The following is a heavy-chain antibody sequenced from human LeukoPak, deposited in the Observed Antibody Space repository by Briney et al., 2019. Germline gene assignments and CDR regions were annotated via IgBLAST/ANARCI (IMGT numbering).Heavy chain of an antibody. J-gene: IGHJ4*02. Sequence: SETLSLTCTVSGGSISDYYWSWIRQPAGKGLEWIGRIYSSGSTNYNPSLKSRITMSVDTSKNQFSLKLSSVTAADTAVYYCARDPTDSSSWAPFDYWGQGTLVTVSS. V-gene: IGHV4-4*07. CDR3: ARDPTDSSSWAPFDY. CDR2: IYSSGST. D-gene: IGHD6-13*01. CDR1: GGSISDYY.